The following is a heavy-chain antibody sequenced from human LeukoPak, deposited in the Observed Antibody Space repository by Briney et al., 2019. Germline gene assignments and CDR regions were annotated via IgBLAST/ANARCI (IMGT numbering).Heavy chain of an antibody. CDR1: GFTFSSYE. J-gene: IGHJ6*02. V-gene: IGHV3-48*03. CDR2: ITSSGRII. CDR3: ASTGGYGSGTYDYYYFGMDV. Sequence: GGSLRLSCAASGFTFSSYEMNWLRQAPGKGLEWVAYITSSGRIIYYADFVKGRFTISRDNAKNSLYLQMNSLRAEDTAVYYCASTGGYGSGTYDYYYFGMDVWGQGTTVTVSS. D-gene: IGHD3-10*01.